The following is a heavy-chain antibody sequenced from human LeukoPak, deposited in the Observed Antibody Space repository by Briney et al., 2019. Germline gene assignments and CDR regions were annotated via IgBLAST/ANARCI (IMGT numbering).Heavy chain of an antibody. D-gene: IGHD2-8*01. CDR1: GGSISSYY. CDR2: IYYSGST. J-gene: IGHJ4*02. V-gene: IGHV4-59*01. CDR3: ARASLPNGYFDY. Sequence: PSETLSLTCTVSGGSISSYYWSWIRQPPGKGLEWIGYIYYSGSTNYNPSLKSRVTISVDTSKNQFSLKLSSVTAADTAVYYCARASLPNGYFDYWGQGTLVTVSS.